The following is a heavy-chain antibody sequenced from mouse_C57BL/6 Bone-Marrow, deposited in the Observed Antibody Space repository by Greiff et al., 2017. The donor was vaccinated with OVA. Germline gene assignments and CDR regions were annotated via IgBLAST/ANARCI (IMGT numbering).Heavy chain of an antibody. CDR3: TSYSNYFDY. V-gene: IGHV14-4*01. J-gene: IGHJ2*01. CDR2: IDPENGDT. D-gene: IGHD2-5*01. CDR1: GFNIKDDY. Sequence: VQLKESGAELVRPGASVKLSCTASGFNIKDDYMHWVKQRPEQGLAWIGWIDPENGDTEYASKFQGKATITADTSSNTAYLQLSSLTSEDTAVYYCTSYSNYFDYWGQGTTLTVSS.